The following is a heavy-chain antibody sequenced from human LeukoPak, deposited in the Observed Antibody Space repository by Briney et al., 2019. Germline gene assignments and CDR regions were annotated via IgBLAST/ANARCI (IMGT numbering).Heavy chain of an antibody. V-gene: IGHV4-59*01. Sequence: TSETLCLTCTVSGGSISSYYWSWILQPPGKGLEWIGYIYYSGSTSYNPSLKSRVTISVDTSSNQFSLILTSVTAADTAVYYCARGTKTGYTGYDWNYWGQGSLVTVSS. J-gene: IGHJ4*02. D-gene: IGHD5-12*01. CDR1: GGSISSYY. CDR2: IYYSGST. CDR3: ARGTKTGYTGYDWNY.